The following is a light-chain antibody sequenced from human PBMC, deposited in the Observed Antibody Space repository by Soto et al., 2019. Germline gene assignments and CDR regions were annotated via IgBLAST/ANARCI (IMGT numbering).Light chain of an antibody. CDR1: QNIGTW. Sequence: DIQMTQSPSTLSASVGDRVTITCRASQNIGTWLAWYQQRPGKAPKLLIYDVSSLESGVPSRFSGSGSGTEFSLTISSLQPDDSATYYCQQYNIFWTFGQGTKVEIK. CDR3: QQYNIFWT. CDR2: DVS. J-gene: IGKJ1*01. V-gene: IGKV1-5*01.